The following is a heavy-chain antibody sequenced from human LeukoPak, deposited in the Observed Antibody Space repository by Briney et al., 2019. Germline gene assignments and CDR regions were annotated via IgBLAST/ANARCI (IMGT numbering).Heavy chain of an antibody. D-gene: IGHD3-3*01. CDR2: FDPEDGET. CDR1: GYTLTELS. V-gene: IGHV1-24*01. J-gene: IGHJ4*02. CDR3: ATDSYDSSARGSAGY. Sequence: ASVKVSCKVSGYTLTELSMHWVRQAPGKGLEWMGGFDPEDGETIYAQKFQGRVTMTEDTSTDTAYMELSSLRSEDTAVYYCATDSYDSSARGSAGYWGQGTLVTVSS.